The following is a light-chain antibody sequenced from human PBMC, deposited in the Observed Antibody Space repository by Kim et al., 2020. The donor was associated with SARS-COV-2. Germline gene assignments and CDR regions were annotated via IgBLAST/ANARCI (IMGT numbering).Light chain of an antibody. CDR2: ATS. CDR1: QGIRND. CDR3: QQDNHSPLT. Sequence: AIQMTQSPSSLSASVGDRVTITCQASQGIRNDLGWYQQKPGKAPNLLIYATSTLQSGVPSRFSGSGSGTDFTLTISSLQPEDVATYYCQQDNHSPLTFGGGTKVDIK. J-gene: IGKJ4*01. V-gene: IGKV1-6*01.